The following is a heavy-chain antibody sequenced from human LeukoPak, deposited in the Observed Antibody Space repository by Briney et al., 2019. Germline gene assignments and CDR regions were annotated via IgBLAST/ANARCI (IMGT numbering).Heavy chain of an antibody. CDR3: ARDGRYYYDSSGSDY. J-gene: IGHJ4*02. CDR2: ISSSSSYI. CDR1: GFTFSSYW. V-gene: IGHV3-21*01. D-gene: IGHD3-22*01. Sequence: GGSLRLSCAASGFTFSSYWMSWVRQVPGKGLEWVSSISSSSSYIYYADSVKGRFTISRDNAKNSLYLQMNSLRAEDTAVYYCARDGRYYYDSSGSDYWGQGTLVTVSS.